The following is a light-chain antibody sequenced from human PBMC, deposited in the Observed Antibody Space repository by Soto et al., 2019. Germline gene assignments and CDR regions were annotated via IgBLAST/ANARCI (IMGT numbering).Light chain of an antibody. CDR3: CSYAGSSTYV. J-gene: IGLJ1*01. Sequence: QSALTQPASVSGSPGQSITISCTGTSGDVGTYNLVSWYQQLPGKAPKLMLYEGTKRPSGISIRFSGSTSGNTASLTISGLQAEDEADYYCCSYAGSSTYVFGTGTKLTVL. CDR2: EGT. CDR1: SGDVGTYNL. V-gene: IGLV2-23*01.